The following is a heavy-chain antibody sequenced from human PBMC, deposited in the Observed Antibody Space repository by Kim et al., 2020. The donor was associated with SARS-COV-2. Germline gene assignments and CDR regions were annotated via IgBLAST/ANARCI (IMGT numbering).Heavy chain of an antibody. Sequence: NYADSVKRRFTISRDNAKNTVFLQMNNRTAEDPAVYYCARASSTSCFYWGQGTLVTVSS. D-gene: IGHD2-2*01. V-gene: IGHV3-74*01. CDR3: ARASSTSCFY. J-gene: IGHJ4*01.